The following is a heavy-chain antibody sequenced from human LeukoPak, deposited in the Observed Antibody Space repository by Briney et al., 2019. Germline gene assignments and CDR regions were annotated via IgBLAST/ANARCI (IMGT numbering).Heavy chain of an antibody. J-gene: IGHJ4*02. CDR1: GFTFSSYS. CDR3: ARGGQSSGWYFNDY. V-gene: IGHV3-21*01. D-gene: IGHD6-19*01. CDR2: ISSSSSYI. Sequence: GGSLRFSCAASGFTFSSYSMNWVRQAPGKGLEWVSSISSSSSYIYYADSVKGRFTISRDNAKNSLYLQMNSLRAEDTAVYYYARGGQSSGWYFNDYWGQGTLVTVSS.